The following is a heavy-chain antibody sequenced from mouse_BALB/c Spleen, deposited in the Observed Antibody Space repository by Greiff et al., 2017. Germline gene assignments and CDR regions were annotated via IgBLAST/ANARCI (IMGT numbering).Heavy chain of an antibody. Sequence: QVQLQQPGAELVRPGASVKLSCKASGYTFTSYWINWVKQRPGQGLEWIGNIYPSDSYTNYNQKFKDKATLTVDKSSSTAYMQLSSPTSEDSAVYYCTALDSSVRTWFAYWGQGTLVTVSA. D-gene: IGHD3-2*01. V-gene: IGHV1-69*02. J-gene: IGHJ3*01. CDR1: GYTFTSYW. CDR2: IYPSDSYT. CDR3: TALDSSVRTWFAY.